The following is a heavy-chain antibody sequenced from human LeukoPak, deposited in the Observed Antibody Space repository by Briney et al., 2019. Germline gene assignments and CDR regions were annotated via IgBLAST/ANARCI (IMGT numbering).Heavy chain of an antibody. CDR1: GYTFTGYY. CDR2: INPNSGGT. J-gene: IGHJ3*02. CDR3: ARDLAKVVASAFDI. V-gene: IGHV1-2*02. Sequence: GASVKVSCKASGYTFTGYYMHWVRQAPGQGPEWMGWINPNSGGTNYAQKFQGRVTMTRDTSISTAYMELSRLRSDDTAVYYCARDLAKVVASAFDIWGQGTMVTVSS. D-gene: IGHD2-15*01.